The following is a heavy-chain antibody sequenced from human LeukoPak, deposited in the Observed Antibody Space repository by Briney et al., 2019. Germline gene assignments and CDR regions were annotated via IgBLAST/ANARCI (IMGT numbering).Heavy chain of an antibody. CDR2: FDPDDGET. Sequence: GASVKVSCKVSGYTLTELSMHWVRQAPGKGLEWMGGFDPDDGETIYAQKFQGRVTMTEDTSTDTVYMELSSLRSEDTAVYYCATLDSSGFGYYFDYWGQGTLVTVSS. D-gene: IGHD3-22*01. V-gene: IGHV1-24*01. CDR1: GYTLTELS. J-gene: IGHJ4*02. CDR3: ATLDSSGFGYYFDY.